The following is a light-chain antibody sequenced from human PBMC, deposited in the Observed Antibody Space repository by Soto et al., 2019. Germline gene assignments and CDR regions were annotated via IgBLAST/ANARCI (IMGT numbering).Light chain of an antibody. CDR1: QSISAC. V-gene: IGKV1-5*03. J-gene: IGKJ2*01. Sequence: DIQMTQSPSTLSAYVGERVTITCRASQSISACLAWYQKKPGKAPNLLIYRASNLQTGVPSRFSGSGSGTEFTLTINSLQPDDFATYYCQQYRSRPYTFGQGTKLEIE. CDR3: QQYRSRPYT. CDR2: RAS.